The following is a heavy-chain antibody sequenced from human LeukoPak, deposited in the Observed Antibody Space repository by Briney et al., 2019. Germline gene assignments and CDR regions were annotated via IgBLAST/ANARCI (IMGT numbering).Heavy chain of an antibody. V-gene: IGHV3-7*01. D-gene: IGHD3-10*01. CDR2: IKQDGSEK. CDR1: GFTFSSYW. Sequence: PGESLRLSCAASGFTFSSYWMSWVRQAPGKGLEWVANIKQDGSEKYYVDSVKGRFTISRDNAKNSLYLKMNSLRAEDTAVYYCARDSSGLLWFGELYRHAFDIWGQGTMVTVSS. CDR3: ARDSSGLLWFGELYRHAFDI. J-gene: IGHJ3*02.